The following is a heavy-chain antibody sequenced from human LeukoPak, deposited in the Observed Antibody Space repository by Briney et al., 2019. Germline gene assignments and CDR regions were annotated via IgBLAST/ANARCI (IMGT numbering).Heavy chain of an antibody. V-gene: IGHV1-2*02. Sequence: ASVKVSCKASGYTFTGYYMHWVRQAPGQGLEWMGWINPNSGGTNYAQKFQGRVTMTRDTSISTAYMELSRLRSDDTAVYYCARTDFWSGIDAFDIWGQGTMVTVSS. D-gene: IGHD3-3*01. CDR3: ARTDFWSGIDAFDI. J-gene: IGHJ3*02. CDR1: GYTFTGYY. CDR2: INPNSGGT.